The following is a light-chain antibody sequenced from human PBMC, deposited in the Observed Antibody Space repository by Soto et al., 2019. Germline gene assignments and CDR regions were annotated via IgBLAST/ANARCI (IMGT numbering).Light chain of an antibody. Sequence: DIQMTQSPSTLSAFLEDRVTITCRASQSIGSWLAWYQQKPGKAPKVLIYKASILPGGVPSRFTGSGSGTEFALTITYLQPDDFATYYCIHYNNYAWAFGQGTKVEIK. J-gene: IGKJ1*01. CDR2: KAS. CDR3: IHYNNYAWA. CDR1: QSIGSW. V-gene: IGKV1-5*03.